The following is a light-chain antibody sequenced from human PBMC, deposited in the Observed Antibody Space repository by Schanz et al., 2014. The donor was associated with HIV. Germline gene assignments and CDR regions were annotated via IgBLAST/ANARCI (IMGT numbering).Light chain of an antibody. V-gene: IGKV4-1*01. CDR1: QSVLHTSNNKNY. CDR3: QQYYNTPLT. CDR2: WAS. Sequence: DIVMTQSPDSLTVSLGERATINCKSSQSVLHTSNNKNYIAWYQQKPGQPPKLLIYWASTRESGVPDRFSGSGSGTHFTLTISSLQAEDVAVYYCQQYYNTPLTFGPGTKVDIK. J-gene: IGKJ3*01.